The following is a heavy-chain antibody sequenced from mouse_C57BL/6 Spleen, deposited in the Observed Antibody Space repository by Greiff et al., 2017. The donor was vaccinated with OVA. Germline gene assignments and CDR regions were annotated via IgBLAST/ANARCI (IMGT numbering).Heavy chain of an antibody. CDR2: INYDGSST. J-gene: IGHJ3*01. Sequence: EVQLVESEGGLVQPGSSMKLSCTASGFTFSDYYMAWVRQVPEKGLEWVANINYDGSSTYYLDSLKSRFIISRDNAKNILYLQMSSLKSEDTATYYCARAGDSSGGFAYWGQGTLVTVSA. CDR3: ARAGDSSGGFAY. V-gene: IGHV5-16*01. CDR1: GFTFSDYY. D-gene: IGHD3-2*02.